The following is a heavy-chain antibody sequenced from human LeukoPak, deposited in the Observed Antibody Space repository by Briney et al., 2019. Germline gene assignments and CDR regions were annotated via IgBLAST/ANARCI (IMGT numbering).Heavy chain of an antibody. J-gene: IGHJ4*02. D-gene: IGHD3-22*01. CDR2: IYYSGST. V-gene: IGHV4-59*01. CDR3: ASYDSSGYQNYFDY. Sequence: SETLSLTCTVSGGSISSYYWSWIRQPPGKGLEWIGYIYYSGSTSYNPSLKSRVTISVDTSKNQFSLNLSSVTAADTAVYYCASYDSSGYQNYFDYWGQGTLVTVSS. CDR1: GGSISSYY.